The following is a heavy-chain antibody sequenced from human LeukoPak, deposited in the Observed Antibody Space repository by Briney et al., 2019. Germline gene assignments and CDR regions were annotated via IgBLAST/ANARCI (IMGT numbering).Heavy chain of an antibody. CDR1: GYTFTGYY. D-gene: IGHD6-13*01. V-gene: IGHV1-2*02. J-gene: IGHJ4*02. CDR3: ARWRMRAAAGKGYYFDY. Sequence: ASVKVSCKASGYTFTGYYMHWVRQAPGQGLEWMGWINPNSGGTNYAQKFQGRVTMTRDTPISTAYMELSRLRSDDTAVYYCARWRMRAAAGKGYYFDYWGQGTLVTVSS. CDR2: INPNSGGT.